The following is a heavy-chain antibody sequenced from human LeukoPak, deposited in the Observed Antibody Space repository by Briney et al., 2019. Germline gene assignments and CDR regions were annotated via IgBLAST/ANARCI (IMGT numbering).Heavy chain of an antibody. CDR2: ISSSSSYI. Sequence: GGSLRLSCAASGFTFSSYSMNWVRQAPGKGLEWFSSISSSSSYIYYADSVKGRFIISRDNAKNSLYLQMNSLRAEDTAVYYCARERITVAGPQDDYWGQGTLVTVSS. D-gene: IGHD6-19*01. CDR3: ARERITVAGPQDDY. V-gene: IGHV3-21*01. J-gene: IGHJ4*02. CDR1: GFTFSSYS.